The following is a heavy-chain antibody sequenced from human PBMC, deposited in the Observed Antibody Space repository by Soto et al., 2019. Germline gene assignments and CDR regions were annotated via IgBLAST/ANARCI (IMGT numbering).Heavy chain of an antibody. J-gene: IGHJ4*02. CDR2: ISGSDGST. Sequence: EVQLLESGGGLVQPGGSLRLSCVASGFSFSSYAMTWVRQAPGEGLEWVSVISGSDGSTYYADSVKGRFTISRDDSKNTLYLQMTSLRAEDTAVYYCARDRERDAWYEDYWGQGTLVTVSS. V-gene: IGHV3-23*01. D-gene: IGHD6-13*01. CDR1: GFSFSSYA. CDR3: ARDRERDAWYEDY.